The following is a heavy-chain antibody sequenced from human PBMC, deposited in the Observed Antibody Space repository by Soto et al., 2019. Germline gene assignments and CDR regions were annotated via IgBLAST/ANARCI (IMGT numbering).Heavy chain of an antibody. CDR2: ISSSSYI. V-gene: IGHV3-21*01. Sequence: GGSLRLSCAASGLTFSSYSMNWVRQAPGKGLEWVSSISSSSYIYYADSVKGRFTISRDNAKNSLYRQMNSLRAEDTAVYYCARDSSGDYFDYWGQGTLVTVSS. CDR1: GLTFSSYS. J-gene: IGHJ4*02. CDR3: ARDSSGDYFDY.